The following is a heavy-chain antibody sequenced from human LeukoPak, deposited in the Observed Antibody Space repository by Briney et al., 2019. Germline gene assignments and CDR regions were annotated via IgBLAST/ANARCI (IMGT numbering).Heavy chain of an antibody. CDR3: ARADGYSSWFVH. J-gene: IGHJ5*02. V-gene: IGHV3-53*01. D-gene: IGHD5-18*01. CDR2: MYSGDST. Sequence: GGPLSLSCAASGFTVRSNYMTWVRKVPGKGLEWVSVMYSGDSTYYDDSVKGRFTISRDNSKNTLDLQMNSLRDEDTGVYYCARADGYSSWFVHWGQGTLVTVSS. CDR1: GFTVRSNY.